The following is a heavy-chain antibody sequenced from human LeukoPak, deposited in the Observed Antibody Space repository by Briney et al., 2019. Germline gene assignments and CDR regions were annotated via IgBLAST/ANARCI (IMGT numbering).Heavy chain of an antibody. CDR1: GFTFSSYS. D-gene: IGHD1-26*01. J-gene: IGHJ4*02. V-gene: IGHV3-21*01. CDR3: ARDRTIVGATTQFGY. Sequence: GSLRLSCAASGFTFSSYSMNWVRQAPGKGLEWVSSISSSSSYIYYADSVKGRFTISRDNAKNSLYLQMNSLRAEDTAVYYCARDRTIVGATTQFGYWGQGTLVTVSS. CDR2: ISSSSSYI.